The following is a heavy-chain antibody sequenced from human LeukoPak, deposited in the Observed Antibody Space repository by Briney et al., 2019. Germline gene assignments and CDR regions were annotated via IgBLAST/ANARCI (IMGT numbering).Heavy chain of an antibody. CDR1: GFTFSSYR. D-gene: IGHD4-17*01. V-gene: IGHV3-48*02. CDR2: ISSSSGNI. Sequence: GGSLRLSCAASGFTFSSYRMNWVRQAPGKGLERVSYISSSSGNIQYADSVKGRFTISRDNAKNSLYLQMNSLRDEDTAVYYCATGVTTIDYWGQGTLVTVSS. CDR3: ATGVTTIDY. J-gene: IGHJ4*02.